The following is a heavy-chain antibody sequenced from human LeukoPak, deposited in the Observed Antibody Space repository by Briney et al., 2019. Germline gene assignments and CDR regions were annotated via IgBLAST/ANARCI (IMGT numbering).Heavy chain of an antibody. CDR2: IIPILGTA. CDR3: ASNTKYYEGSGHYVFDF. CDR1: GGTFSTYA. D-gene: IGHD3-22*01. V-gene: IGHV1-69*13. J-gene: IGHJ4*02. Sequence: GASVKVSCKASGGTFSTYAISWVRQAPGQGLEWMGGIIPILGTAKYPQRFQGRVTITADEITSTAYMELSSLTSEATAVYYCASNTKYYEGSGHYVFDFWGQGTLVSVSS.